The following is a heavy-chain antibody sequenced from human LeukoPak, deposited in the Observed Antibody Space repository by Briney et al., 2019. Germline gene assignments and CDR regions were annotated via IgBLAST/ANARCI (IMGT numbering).Heavy chain of an antibody. Sequence: SETLSLTCTVSGGSISSYYWSWIRQPAGKGLEWIGRIYTSGSTNYNPSLKSRVTISVDTSKNQFSLKLSSVTAADTAVYYCAALTYYGSGEQMDAFDIWGQGTMVTVSS. CDR2: IYTSGST. CDR3: AALTYYGSGEQMDAFDI. D-gene: IGHD3-10*01. CDR1: GGSISSYY. J-gene: IGHJ3*02. V-gene: IGHV4-4*07.